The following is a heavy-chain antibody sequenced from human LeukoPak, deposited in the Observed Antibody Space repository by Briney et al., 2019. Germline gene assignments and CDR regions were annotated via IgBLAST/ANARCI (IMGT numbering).Heavy chain of an antibody. CDR3: ARGEIAAAGTGDY. J-gene: IGHJ4*02. D-gene: IGHD6-13*01. V-gene: IGHV1-69*05. CDR1: GGTFSSYA. CDR2: IIPIFGTA. Sequence: SAKVSCKASGGTFSSYAISWVRQAPGQGLEWMGGIIPIFGTANYAQKFQGRVTITTDESTSTAYMELSSLRSEDTAVYYCARGEIAAAGTGDYWGQGTLVTVSS.